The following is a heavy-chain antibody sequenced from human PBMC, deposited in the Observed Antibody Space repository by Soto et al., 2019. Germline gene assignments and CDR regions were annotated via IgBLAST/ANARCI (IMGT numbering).Heavy chain of an antibody. D-gene: IGHD3-22*01. CDR1: GFTFSNYA. CDR3: AKDDAGYHSYCDQ. Sequence: GGSLRLSCAASGFTFSNYAMSWVRQAPGKGLEWVSSISGVDGRTYYAESVKGRFTISRDNSKKILYLSMSSLRAEDTAVYYCAKDDAGYHSYCDQWGQGTLVTVSS. CDR2: ISGVDGRT. V-gene: IGHV3-23*01. J-gene: IGHJ4*02.